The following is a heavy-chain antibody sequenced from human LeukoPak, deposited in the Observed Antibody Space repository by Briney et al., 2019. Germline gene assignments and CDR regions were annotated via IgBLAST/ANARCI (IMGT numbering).Heavy chain of an antibody. V-gene: IGHV1-46*01. CDR3: AREGSEDSSGYFFDY. Sequence: ASVKVSCKASGYTFTSYYMHWVRQAPGQGLEWMGIINPSGGSTSYAQKFQGRVTITRDTSTSTVYMELSSLRSEDTAVYYCAREGSEDSSGYFFDYWGQGTLVTVSS. J-gene: IGHJ4*02. CDR2: INPSGGST. D-gene: IGHD3-22*01. CDR1: GYTFTSYY.